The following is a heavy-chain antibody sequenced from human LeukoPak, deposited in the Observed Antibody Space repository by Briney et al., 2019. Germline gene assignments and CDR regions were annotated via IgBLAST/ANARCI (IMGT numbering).Heavy chain of an antibody. V-gene: IGHV3-30*02. CDR3: AKGLGDYNDFRLGY. CDR2: IPYDGSDK. D-gene: IGHD4-17*01. J-gene: IGHJ4*02. CDR1: GFTFSSYG. Sequence: GGSLRLSCAASGFTFSSYGMHWVRQAPGKGLEWVAFIPYDGSDKYYADSVKGRFTISRDNSKNMIYLQVNSLRAEDTAVYYCAKGLGDYNDFRLGYWGQGTLVTVSS.